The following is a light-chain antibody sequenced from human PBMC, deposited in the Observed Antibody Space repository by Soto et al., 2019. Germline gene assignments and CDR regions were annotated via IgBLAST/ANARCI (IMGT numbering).Light chain of an antibody. J-gene: IGKJ4*01. Sequence: EIVMTQSPATLSLSPGERATLSCRASQSVSSSYLSWYQQKPGQAPRLLIYGASTRATGIPARFSGSGSGTDFTLTISRLEPEDFAVYYCQQYDSSPLTFGGGTKVDIK. V-gene: IGKV3D-7*01. CDR1: QSVSSSY. CDR3: QQYDSSPLT. CDR2: GAS.